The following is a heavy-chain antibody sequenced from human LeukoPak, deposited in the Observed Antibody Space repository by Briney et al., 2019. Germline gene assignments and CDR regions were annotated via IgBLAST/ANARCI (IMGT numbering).Heavy chain of an antibody. V-gene: IGHV4-59*01. J-gene: IGHJ3*02. Sequence: PSETLSLTCTVSGGSISSYYWSWIRQPPGKGLEWIGYIYYSGSANYNPSLKSRVTISVDTSKNQFSLKLSSVTAADTAVYYCAREGQGYYDSSGYYHDAFDIWGQGTMVTVSS. CDR2: IYYSGSA. D-gene: IGHD3-22*01. CDR1: GGSISSYY. CDR3: AREGQGYYDSSGYYHDAFDI.